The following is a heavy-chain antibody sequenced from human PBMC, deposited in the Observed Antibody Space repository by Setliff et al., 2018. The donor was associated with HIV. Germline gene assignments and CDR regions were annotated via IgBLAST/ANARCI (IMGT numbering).Heavy chain of an antibody. Sequence: SETLSLTCTVSDGSFSSDYWTWIRQTPGKGLEWIGYIYYSGSTKYNPSLTSRVTISVDTSKNHFSLKLTSVTAADTAVYYCARAEMATVVAFDIWGQGTMVTVSS. CDR3: ARAEMATVVAFDI. V-gene: IGHV4-59*01. CDR2: IYYSGST. J-gene: IGHJ3*02. D-gene: IGHD5-12*01. CDR1: DGSFSSDY.